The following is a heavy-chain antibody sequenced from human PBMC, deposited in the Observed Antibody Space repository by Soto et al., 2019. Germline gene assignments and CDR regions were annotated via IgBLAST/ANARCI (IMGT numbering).Heavy chain of an antibody. J-gene: IGHJ5*01. D-gene: IGHD3-3*01. CDR1: GFSIRRHF. CDR3: ARDHSHFHDSGP. V-gene: IGHV3-53*01. CDR2: VYNDGRT. Sequence: GGSLRLSCAASGFSIRRHFMSWVRQAPGKGLEWVSVVYNDGRTFYADSVKGRFTSSRDDYKNMVYLEMNSLRAEDTATYYCARDHSHFHDSGPWGQGTPAPVYS.